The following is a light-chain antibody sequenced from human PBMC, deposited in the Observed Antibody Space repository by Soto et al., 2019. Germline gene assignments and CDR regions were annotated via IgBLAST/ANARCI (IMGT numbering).Light chain of an antibody. CDR2: SNN. CDR1: SSNIGSNT. V-gene: IGLV1-44*01. Sequence: QSVLTQPPSASGTPGQRVTISCSGSSSNIGSNTVNWYQQLPGTAPKLIIYSNNQRPSGVPDRFSGAKSGTSASLAISGLKAEDEADYYCAAWDDSLNGYVFGTGTTLTVL. CDR3: AAWDDSLNGYV. J-gene: IGLJ1*01.